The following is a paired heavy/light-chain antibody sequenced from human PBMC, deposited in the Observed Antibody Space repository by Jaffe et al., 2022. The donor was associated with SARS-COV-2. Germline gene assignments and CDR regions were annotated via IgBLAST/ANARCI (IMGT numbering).Heavy chain of an antibody. Sequence: QVQLQQSGPRLVKPSQTLSLTCAISGDSVSRNTAAWNWIRQSPSRGLEWLGRTYYRSKWYNDYAVSVKSRITINADTSKNQVSLDLNFVTPEDAAVYYCAGGFALDPWGQGTLVTVSS. CDR2: TYYRSKWYN. D-gene: IGHD3-10*01. CDR3: AGGFALDP. J-gene: IGHJ5*02. CDR1: GDSVSRNTAA. V-gene: IGHV6-1*01.
Light chain of an antibody. J-gene: IGKJ4*01. CDR2: WAS. CDR3: QQHYSTPLT. Sequence: DIVMTQSPDSLAVSLGERATINCKSSQNILSSDKQCLTWFQQKPGQPPKLLIYWASTRESGVPDRFSGSGSGTDFTLTISSLQAEDVAVYYCQQHYSTPLTFGGGTKVEIK. V-gene: IGKV4-1*01. CDR1: QNILSSDKQC.